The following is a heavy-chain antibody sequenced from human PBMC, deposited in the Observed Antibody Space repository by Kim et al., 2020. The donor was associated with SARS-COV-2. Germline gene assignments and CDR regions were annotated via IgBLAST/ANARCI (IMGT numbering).Heavy chain of an antibody. Sequence: GGSLRLSCAASGFTFSSYSMNWVRQAPGKGLEWVSSISSSSSYIYYADSVKGRFTISRDNAKNSLYLQMNSLRAEDTAVYYCATPRGLYGDYQIDYWGQGTLVTVSS. CDR3: ATPRGLYGDYQIDY. J-gene: IGHJ4*02. V-gene: IGHV3-21*01. CDR2: ISSSSSYI. D-gene: IGHD4-17*01. CDR1: GFTFSSYS.